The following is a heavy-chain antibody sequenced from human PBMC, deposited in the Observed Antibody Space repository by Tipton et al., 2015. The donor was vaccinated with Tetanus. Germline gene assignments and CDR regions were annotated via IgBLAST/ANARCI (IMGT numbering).Heavy chain of an antibody. Sequence: TLSLTCTVSGASLRGGDYHWSWIRQPPGKGLEWLAYISGSGTTNSNYYLKSRITMTQDTSRNQFSLKLTAVTAADTAVYYCATANYDSSKKGPFDSWGQGSLVIVSS. D-gene: IGHD1-7*01. CDR1: GASLRGGDYH. CDR2: ISGSGTT. J-gene: IGHJ4*02. V-gene: IGHV4-61*08. CDR3: ATANYDSSKKGPFDS.